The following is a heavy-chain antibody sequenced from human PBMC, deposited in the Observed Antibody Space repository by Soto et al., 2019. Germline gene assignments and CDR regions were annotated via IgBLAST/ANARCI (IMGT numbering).Heavy chain of an antibody. D-gene: IGHD2-15*01. Sequence: LRLSFAASVFTFSSYTMGWVRQGPGKGLEWVAVVSIGGSTHYADSVRGRFTISRDNSKNTLSLQMNSLTAEDTAVYFCAKRRGAGGHFDYWGQGALVTVSS. J-gene: IGHJ4*02. CDR1: VFTFSSYT. V-gene: IGHV3-23*01. CDR3: AKRRGAGGHFDY. CDR2: VSIGGST.